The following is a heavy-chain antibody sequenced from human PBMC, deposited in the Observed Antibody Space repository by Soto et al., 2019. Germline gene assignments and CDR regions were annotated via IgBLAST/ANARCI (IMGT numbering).Heavy chain of an antibody. D-gene: IGHD1-1*01. J-gene: IGHJ5*02. V-gene: IGHV4-31*03. CDR1: GGSISSGGYY. Sequence: QVQLQESGPGLVKPSQTLSLTCTVSGGSISSGGYYWSWIRQHPGKGLEWIGYFYYSGSTYYNPYLKSRVTMSVDTSKNQVALKLSSVTAADTAVYYCARYYWEYNWFDPWGQGTLVTVSS. CDR3: ARYYWEYNWFDP. CDR2: FYYSGST.